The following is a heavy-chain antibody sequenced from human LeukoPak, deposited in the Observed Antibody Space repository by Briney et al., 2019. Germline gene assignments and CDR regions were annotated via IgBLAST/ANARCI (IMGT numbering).Heavy chain of an antibody. Sequence: GGSLRLSCAASGFTFSSYSMNWVRQAPGKGLEWVSSISSSSSYIYYADSVKGRFTSSRDNAKNSLYLQMNSLRAEDTAVYYCAREDYGDYGWFDPWGQGTLVTVSS. CDR2: ISSSSSYI. J-gene: IGHJ5*02. D-gene: IGHD4-17*01. CDR3: AREDYGDYGWFDP. V-gene: IGHV3-21*01. CDR1: GFTFSSYS.